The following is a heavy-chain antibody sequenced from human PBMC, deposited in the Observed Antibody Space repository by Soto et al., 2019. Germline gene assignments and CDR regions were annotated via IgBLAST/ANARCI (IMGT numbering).Heavy chain of an antibody. CDR2: ITYSGGST. J-gene: IGHJ4*02. D-gene: IGHD2-15*01. Sequence: GGSLRLSCAASGFTFSSYYLRLGRQAPGKGLEWVSTITYSGGSTYYADSVKGRVTISRDNSKNTLYLQMNSLRAEDTAVYYCARGYEQGKFDYWGPGNLVTVSS. V-gene: IGHV3-23*01. CDR1: GFTFSSYY. CDR3: ARGYEQGKFDY.